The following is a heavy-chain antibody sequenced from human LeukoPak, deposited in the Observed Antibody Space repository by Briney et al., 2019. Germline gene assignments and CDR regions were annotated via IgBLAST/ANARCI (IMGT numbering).Heavy chain of an antibody. V-gene: IGHV4-38-2*02. CDR1: GYSISSGYS. CDR3: ARDPGAVAGTN. D-gene: IGHD6-19*01. J-gene: IGHJ4*02. CDR2: ISHSGNT. Sequence: PSETLSLTCAVSGYSISSGYSWGWIRQPPGKGLEWIGSISHSGNTYFNPSLKSRVTISVDTSKNQFSLKLSSVTAADTAVYYCARDPGAVAGTNWGQGTLVTVSS.